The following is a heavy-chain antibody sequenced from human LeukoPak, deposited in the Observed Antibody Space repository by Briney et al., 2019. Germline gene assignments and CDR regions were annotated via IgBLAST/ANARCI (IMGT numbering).Heavy chain of an antibody. CDR1: GFTFSSYA. CDR2: ISGSGGST. J-gene: IGHJ4*02. CDR3: AKSTEGYYGSGSYYNTATFDY. V-gene: IGHV3-23*01. D-gene: IGHD3-10*01. Sequence: GGSLRLSCAASGFTFSSYAMHWVRQAPGKGLEWVSGISGSGGSTYYADSVKGRFTISRDNSKNTLYLKMNSLRAEDTAVYYCAKSTEGYYGSGSYYNTATFDYWGQGTLVTVSS.